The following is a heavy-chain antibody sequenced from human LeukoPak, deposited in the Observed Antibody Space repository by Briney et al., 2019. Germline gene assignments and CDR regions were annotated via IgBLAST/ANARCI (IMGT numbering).Heavy chain of an antibody. CDR2: IYHSGST. J-gene: IGHJ3*02. D-gene: IGHD6-13*01. CDR1: GGSISSSNW. CDR3: ATEEISSSSPGDAFDI. Sequence: PSETLSLTCAVSGGSISSSNWWSWVRQPPGKGLEWTGEIYHSGSTNYNPSLKSRVTISVDKSKNQFSLKLSSVTAADTAVYYCATEEISSSSPGDAFDIWGQGTMVTVSS. V-gene: IGHV4-4*02.